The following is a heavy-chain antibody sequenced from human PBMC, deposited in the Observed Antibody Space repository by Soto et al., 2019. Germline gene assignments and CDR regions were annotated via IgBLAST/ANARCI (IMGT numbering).Heavy chain of an antibody. CDR1: GGSISNFY. J-gene: IGHJ4*02. V-gene: IGHV4-59*01. D-gene: IGHD3-16*01. CDR3: ARAPWGLTRSYFES. Sequence: SETLSLTCTVSGGSISNFYWSWIRQPPGKGLEWIGYISYSGNANYNPSLKSRVSISVDTAKNQLSLNLSSVTAADTAVYYCARAPWGLTRSYFESWGQGTPVTVSS. CDR2: ISYSGNA.